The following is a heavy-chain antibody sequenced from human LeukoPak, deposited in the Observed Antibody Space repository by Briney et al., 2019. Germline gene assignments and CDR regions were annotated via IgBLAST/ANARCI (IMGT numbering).Heavy chain of an antibody. Sequence: GASVKVSCKASRYTFTSYDINWVRQSTGQGREWMGWMNPNRGNAGYAQKFQGRVTITRNTSISTAYMELSSLRSEDTAVYYCARDRYDILTGYYHPYYYYYMDVWGKGTTVTVSS. V-gene: IGHV1-8*03. J-gene: IGHJ6*03. CDR3: ARDRYDILTGYYHPYYYYYMDV. CDR2: MNPNRGNA. D-gene: IGHD3-9*01. CDR1: RYTFTSYD.